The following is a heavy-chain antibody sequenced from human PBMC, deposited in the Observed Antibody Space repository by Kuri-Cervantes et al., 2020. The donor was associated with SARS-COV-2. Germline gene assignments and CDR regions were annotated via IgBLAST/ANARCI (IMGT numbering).Heavy chain of an antibody. V-gene: IGHV3-11*01. CDR3: ARALLNCYDSSGYGY. CDR1: GFTFSDYY. J-gene: IGHJ4*02. Sequence: GESLKISCAASGFTFSDYYMSWIRQAPGKELEWVSYISSSGSTIYYADSVKGRFTISRDNAKNSLYLQMNSLRAEDTAVYYCARALLNCYDSSGYGYWGQGTLVTVSS. CDR2: ISSSGSTI. D-gene: IGHD3-22*01.